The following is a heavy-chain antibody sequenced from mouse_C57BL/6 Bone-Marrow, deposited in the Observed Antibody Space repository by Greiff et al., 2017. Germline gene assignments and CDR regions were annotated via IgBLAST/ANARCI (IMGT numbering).Heavy chain of an antibody. CDR3: TRSDSVAWFAY. Sequence: VQLQQSGAELVRPGASVTLSCKASGYTFTDYEMHWVKQTPVHGLEWIGAIDPETGGTAYKQKFKGKAILTADKSSSTAYMELRSLTSEDSAVYYCTRSDSVAWFAYWGQGTLVTVSA. CDR1: GYTFTDYE. D-gene: IGHD2-12*01. V-gene: IGHV1-15*01. CDR2: IDPETGGT. J-gene: IGHJ3*01.